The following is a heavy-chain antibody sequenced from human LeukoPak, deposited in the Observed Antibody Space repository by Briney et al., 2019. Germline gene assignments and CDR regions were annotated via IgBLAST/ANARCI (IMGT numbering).Heavy chain of an antibody. J-gene: IGHJ4*02. Sequence: ASVKVSCKTSGYTCSNNDINWVRQPPGQGLEWMGWMNPNSGATGYAQKFQGRVTMTRDTSISTAYMELSSLRSEDTAVYYCAREGRSSSLDYWGQGTLVTVSS. V-gene: IGHV1-8*01. D-gene: IGHD6-6*01. CDR2: MNPNSGAT. CDR1: GYTCSNND. CDR3: AREGRSSSLDY.